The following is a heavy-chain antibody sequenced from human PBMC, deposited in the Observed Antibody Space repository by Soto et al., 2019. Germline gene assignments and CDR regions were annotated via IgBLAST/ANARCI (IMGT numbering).Heavy chain of an antibody. J-gene: IGHJ4*03. CDR1: GGSINSVDYY. Sequence: PSETLPLTCSVSGGSINSVDYYWSWVRQTPGKGLEWIGYTSSFGTTDYVPSLKSRVTMSVDTSKNQFSLRLDSVTAADTAVYFCARIQRDTAMGHFDYWGQGTLVTISS. V-gene: IGHV4-30-4*01. CDR2: TSSFGTT. CDR3: ARIQRDTAMGHFDY. D-gene: IGHD5-18*01.